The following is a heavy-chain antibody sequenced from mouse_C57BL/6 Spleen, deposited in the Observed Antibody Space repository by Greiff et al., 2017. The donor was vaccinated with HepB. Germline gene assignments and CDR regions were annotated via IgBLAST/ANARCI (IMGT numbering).Heavy chain of an antibody. CDR3: ARWEGTTVVAPYAMDY. D-gene: IGHD1-1*01. V-gene: IGHV1-81*01. Sequence: QVQLQQSGAELARPGASVKLSCKASGYTFTSYGISWVKQSTGQGLEWIGEIYPRSGNTYYNEKFKGKATLTADKSSSTAYMELRSLTSEDSAVYFCARWEGTTVVAPYAMDYWGQGTSVTVSS. CDR1: GYTFTSYG. J-gene: IGHJ4*01. CDR2: IYPRSGNT.